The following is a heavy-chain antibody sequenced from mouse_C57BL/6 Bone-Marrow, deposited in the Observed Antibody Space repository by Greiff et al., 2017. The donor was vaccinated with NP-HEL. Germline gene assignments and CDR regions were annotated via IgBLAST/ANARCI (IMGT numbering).Heavy chain of an antibody. CDR3: ASEPYDVAWFAY. V-gene: IGHV1-69*01. D-gene: IGHD2-12*01. J-gene: IGHJ3*01. Sequence: QVQLQQPGTALVKPGASVKLSCKASGYTFTSYWMHWVQHRPGQGLEWIGALDPSDSYTNYNQKFKGKSTLTVDKSSSTAYIQLSSMTSEDSAVYYGASEPYDVAWFAYWGQGTLVTVSA. CDR2: LDPSDSYT. CDR1: GYTFTSYW.